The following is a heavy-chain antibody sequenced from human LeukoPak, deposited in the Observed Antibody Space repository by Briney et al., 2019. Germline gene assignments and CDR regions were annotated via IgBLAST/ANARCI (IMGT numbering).Heavy chain of an antibody. Sequence: GGSLRLSCAASGSTFSSYWMSWVRQAPGKGLEWVANIKQDGSEKYYVDSVKGRFTISRDNAKNSLYLQMNSLRAEDTALYYCAKIAYSSSWYGYYFDYWGQGTLVTVSS. V-gene: IGHV3-7*03. D-gene: IGHD6-13*01. CDR3: AKIAYSSSWYGYYFDY. J-gene: IGHJ4*02. CDR2: IKQDGSEK. CDR1: GSTFSSYW.